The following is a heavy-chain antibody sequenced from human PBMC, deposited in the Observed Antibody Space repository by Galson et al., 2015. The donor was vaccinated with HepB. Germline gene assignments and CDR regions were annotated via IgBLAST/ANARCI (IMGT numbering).Heavy chain of an antibody. V-gene: IGHV3-33*08. CDR3: ARDNANGMDV. Sequence: SLRLSCAASGFTFRTYGMHWVRQAPGKGLEWVAGIWYDVINKYYTEAVKGRFTISRGNSKNTLYLQMNSLRVDDTALYYCARDNANGMDVWGQGTKVTVSS. CDR1: GFTFRTYG. CDR2: IWYDVINK. J-gene: IGHJ6*02.